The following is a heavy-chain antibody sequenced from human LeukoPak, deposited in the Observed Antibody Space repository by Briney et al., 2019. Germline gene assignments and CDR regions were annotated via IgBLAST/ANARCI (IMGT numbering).Heavy chain of an antibody. CDR1: GYTFTSYD. V-gene: IGHV1-8*03. J-gene: IGHJ5*02. Sequence: ASVKVSCKASGYTFTSYDINWVRQATGQGLEWMGWMNPNSGNTGYAQKFQGRVTITRNTSISTAYMELSSLRSDDTAVYYCARVGVVVPAAMLIGIHWFDPWGQGTLVTVSS. CDR3: ARVGVVVPAAMLIGIHWFDP. CDR2: MNPNSGNT. D-gene: IGHD2-2*01.